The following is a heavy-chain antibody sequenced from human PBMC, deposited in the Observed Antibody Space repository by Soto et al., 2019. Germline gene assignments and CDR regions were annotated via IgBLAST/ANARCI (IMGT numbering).Heavy chain of an antibody. D-gene: IGHD2-2*01. J-gene: IGHJ3*02. CDR1: GFTFSSYW. Sequence: EVQLVESGGGLVQPGGSLSLSCAASGFTFSSYWMSWVRQAPGKGLEWVANIKQEGSEKYYVDSVKGRFTISRDNAKNSLYLQMNSLRAEDTAVYYCASRYCSSTSCPLTAFDIWGQGTMVTVSS. CDR3: ASRYCSSTSCPLTAFDI. CDR2: IKQEGSEK. V-gene: IGHV3-7*01.